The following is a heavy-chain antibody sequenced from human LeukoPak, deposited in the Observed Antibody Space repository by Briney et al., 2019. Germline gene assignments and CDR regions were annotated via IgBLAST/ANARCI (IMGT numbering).Heavy chain of an antibody. D-gene: IGHD3-3*01. CDR1: GGSISSSSYY. V-gene: IGHV4-39*07. CDR2: IYYSGSN. Sequence: SETLSLTCTVSGGSISSSSYYWGWIRQPPGKGLEWIGSIYYSGSNYYNPSLKSRVTISVDTSKNQFYLKLSSVTAADTAVYYCARDTIDFWNYYYMDVWGKGTTVTISS. J-gene: IGHJ6*03. CDR3: ARDTIDFWNYYYMDV.